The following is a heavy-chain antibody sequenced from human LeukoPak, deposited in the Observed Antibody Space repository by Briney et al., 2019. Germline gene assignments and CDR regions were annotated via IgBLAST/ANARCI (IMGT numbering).Heavy chain of an antibody. CDR1: GGSISSYY. J-gene: IGHJ5*02. CDR2: IYYSGST. D-gene: IGHD6-19*01. V-gene: IGHV4-59*08. Sequence: KPSETLSLTCTVSGGSISSYYWSWIRQPPGKGLEWIGYIYYSGSTNYNPSLKSRVTISVDTSKNQFSLKLSSVTAADTAVYYCARLYSSGWYPNWFDPWGQGTLVTVSS. CDR3: ARLYSSGWYPNWFDP.